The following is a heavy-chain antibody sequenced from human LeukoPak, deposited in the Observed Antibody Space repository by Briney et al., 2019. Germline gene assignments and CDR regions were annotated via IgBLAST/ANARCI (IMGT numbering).Heavy chain of an antibody. CDR2: ISWNSGSI. CDR1: GFTFDDYA. D-gene: IGHD3-16*01. Sequence: GGSLRLSCAASGFTFDDYAMHWVRQASGKGLEWVSGISWNSGSIGYADSVKGRFTISRDNAKNSLYLQMNSLRAEDTALYYCAKDSRGFDYWGQGTLVTVSS. CDR3: AKDSRGFDY. J-gene: IGHJ4*02. V-gene: IGHV3-9*01.